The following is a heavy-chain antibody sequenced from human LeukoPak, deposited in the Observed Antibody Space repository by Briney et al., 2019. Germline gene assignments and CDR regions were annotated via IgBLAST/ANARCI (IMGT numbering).Heavy chain of an antibody. J-gene: IGHJ4*02. D-gene: IGHD3-16*01. CDR2: ISYDGSDK. CDR1: GFTFSSYA. CDR3: AGGDYVWRYFDY. V-gene: IGHV3-30-3*01. Sequence: GGSLRLSCAASGFTFSSYAMHWVRQAPGKGLEWVAVISYDGSDKYYRDSVKGRFTISRDNSENTLYLQMNSLRSEDTAVYYCAGGDYVWRYFDYWGQGTLVAVSS.